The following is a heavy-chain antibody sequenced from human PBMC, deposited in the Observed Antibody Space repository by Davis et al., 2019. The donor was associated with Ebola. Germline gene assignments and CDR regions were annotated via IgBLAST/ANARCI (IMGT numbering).Heavy chain of an antibody. CDR1: GGSISSSSYY. D-gene: IGHD3-16*01. J-gene: IGHJ5*02. CDR3: ARQLWAIPNWFDP. CDR2: IYYSGST. V-gene: IGHV4-39*01. Sequence: SETLSLTCTVSGGSISSSSYYWGWIRQPPGKGLEWIGSIYYSGSTYYNPSLKSRVTISVDTSKNQFSLKLSSVTAADTAVYYCARQLWAIPNWFDPWGQGTLVTVSS.